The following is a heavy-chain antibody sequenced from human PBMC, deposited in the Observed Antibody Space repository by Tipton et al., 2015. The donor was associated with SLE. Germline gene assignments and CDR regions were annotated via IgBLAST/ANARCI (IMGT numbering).Heavy chain of an antibody. CDR3: ARSRDKATDSFDL. CDR2: IYYTGNS. Sequence: TLSLTCTVSGDSLSIVGYYWTWIRQHPGKGLEWIGYIYYTGNSVYNPSLKSRLSLSVDTSHNQFSLRLTSMTAADTAMYYCARSRDKATDSFDLWGLGTKVTVSS. D-gene: IGHD5-24*01. V-gene: IGHV4-31*03. J-gene: IGHJ3*01. CDR1: GDSLSIVGYY.